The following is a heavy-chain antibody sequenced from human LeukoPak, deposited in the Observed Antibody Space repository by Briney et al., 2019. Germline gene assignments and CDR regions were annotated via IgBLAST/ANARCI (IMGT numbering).Heavy chain of an antibody. D-gene: IGHD3-16*02. CDR2: FDPEDGET. J-gene: IGHJ4*02. Sequence: ASVKVSCKVSGYTLTELSMHWVRQAPGKGLEWMGGFDPEDGETIYAQKFQGRVTMTEDTSTDTAYMELSSLRSEDTAVYYCARGPWYYDYVWGSYPFDYWGQGTLVTVSS. CDR1: GYTLTELS. V-gene: IGHV1-24*01. CDR3: ARGPWYYDYVWGSYPFDY.